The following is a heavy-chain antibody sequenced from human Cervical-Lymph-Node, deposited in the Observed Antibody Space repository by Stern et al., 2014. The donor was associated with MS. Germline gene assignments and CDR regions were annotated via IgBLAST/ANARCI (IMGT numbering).Heavy chain of an antibody. CDR2: VCDGGPT. J-gene: IGHJ4*02. V-gene: IGHV4-39*01. D-gene: IGHD2-8*02. Sequence: QVQLQESGPGLVKPSETLSLTCAVSGDSISSYTHYWAWIRQPPGKGLEWIGSVCDGGPTYSTPSLRSPVTISVDTPKNHFSLGLNSVTAADTAVYYCAKHACTGAACPFDLWGQGTLVTVSS. CDR1: GDSISSYTHY. CDR3: AKHACTGAACPFDL.